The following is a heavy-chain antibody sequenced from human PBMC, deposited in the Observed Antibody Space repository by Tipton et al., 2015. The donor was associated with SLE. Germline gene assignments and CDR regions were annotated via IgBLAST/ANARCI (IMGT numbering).Heavy chain of an antibody. CDR2: IYYSGST. D-gene: IGHD3-22*01. CDR3: AAWLSVYFDY. Sequence: TLSLTCTVSGGSISSSSYYWGWIRQPPGKGLEWIGSIYYSGSTNYNPSLKSRVTISVDTSKNQFSLKLSSVTAADTAVYYCAAWLSVYFDYWGQGTLVTVSS. J-gene: IGHJ4*02. V-gene: IGHV4-39*07. CDR1: GGSISSSSYY.